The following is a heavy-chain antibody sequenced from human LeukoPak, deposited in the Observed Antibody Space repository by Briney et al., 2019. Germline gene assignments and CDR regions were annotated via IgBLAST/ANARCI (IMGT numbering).Heavy chain of an antibody. CDR2: INHSGST. Sequence: SETLSLTCAVYGGSFSGYYCSWIRQPPGKGLEWIGEINHSGSTNYNPSLKSRVTISADTSKNQFSLKLSSVTAADTAVYYCASGPPWGPPDYWGQGTLVTVSS. J-gene: IGHJ4*02. D-gene: IGHD7-27*01. V-gene: IGHV4-34*01. CDR1: GGSFSGYY. CDR3: ASGPPWGPPDY.